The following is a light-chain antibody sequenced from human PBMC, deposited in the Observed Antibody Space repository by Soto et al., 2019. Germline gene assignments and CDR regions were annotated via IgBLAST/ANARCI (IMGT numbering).Light chain of an antibody. CDR3: QQYNISPYT. V-gene: IGKV3-15*01. CDR1: QSVCSS. J-gene: IGKJ2*01. CDR2: GAS. Sequence: EIVMTQSPATLSVSPGERATLSCRASQSVCSSLAWYQQKPAKAPRLLIYGASTRTTGFPARFSGSGSGTEFTLTISSLQPEDFAVYYCQQYNISPYTFGQGTKLEIK.